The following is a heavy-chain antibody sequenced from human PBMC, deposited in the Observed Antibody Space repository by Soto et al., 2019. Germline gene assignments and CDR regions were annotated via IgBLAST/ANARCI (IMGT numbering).Heavy chain of an antibody. D-gene: IGHD4-17*01. CDR3: ARETLGDYAQTYYFDY. CDR1: GGSISSGGYY. CDR2: IYYSGST. J-gene: IGHJ4*02. Sequence: QVQLQESGPGLVKPSQTLSLTCTVSGGSISSGGYYWSWIRQHPGKALEWIGYIYYSGSTYYNPSLKSRVTISVDTSKNQFSLKLSSVTAADTAVYYCARETLGDYAQTYYFDYWGQGTLVTVSS. V-gene: IGHV4-31*03.